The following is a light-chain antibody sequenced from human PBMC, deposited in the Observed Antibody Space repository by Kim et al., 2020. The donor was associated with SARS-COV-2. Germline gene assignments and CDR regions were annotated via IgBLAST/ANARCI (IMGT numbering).Light chain of an antibody. CDR3: QQCNNWPRT. CDR2: GAS. CDR1: QSLYTN. Sequence: EIVMTQSPATLSLSPGERATLSCRASQSLYTNLAWYQQKPGQAPRLIIYGASNRATDIPARFSGSGSGTEFTLTINSLQSEDFAVYYCQQCNNWPRTFGQGTKLEI. J-gene: IGKJ2*02. V-gene: IGKV3-15*01.